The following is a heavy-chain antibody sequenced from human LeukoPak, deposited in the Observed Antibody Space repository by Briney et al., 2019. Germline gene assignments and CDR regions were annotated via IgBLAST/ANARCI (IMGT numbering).Heavy chain of an antibody. J-gene: IGHJ4*02. V-gene: IGHV3-23*01. CDR2: ISGSTVSK. D-gene: IGHD6-19*01. CDR1: GFTFSSYA. CDR3: AKTTRDSSGWSGN. Sequence: GGSLRLSCVASGFTFSSYAMTWVRQAPGKGLEWLSTISGSTVSKYYADSVKGRFTISRDNFKSTLYLQMSSLRVDDTAVYYCAKTTRDSSGWSGNWGQGTLVSVSS.